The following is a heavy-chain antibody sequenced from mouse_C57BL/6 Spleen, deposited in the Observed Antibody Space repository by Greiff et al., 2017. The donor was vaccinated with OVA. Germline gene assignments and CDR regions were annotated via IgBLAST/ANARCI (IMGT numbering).Heavy chain of an antibody. CDR1: GYTFTSYW. D-gene: IGHD2-3*01. J-gene: IGHJ3*01. Sequence: VQLQQSGAELVRPGSSVKLSCKASGYTFTSYWMHWVKQRPIQGLEWIGNIDPSDSETHYNQKFKDKATLTVDKSSSTAYMQLSSLTSEDSAVYYCARSYDASWFAYWGQGTLVTVSA. V-gene: IGHV1-52*01. CDR2: IDPSDSET. CDR3: ARSYDASWFAY.